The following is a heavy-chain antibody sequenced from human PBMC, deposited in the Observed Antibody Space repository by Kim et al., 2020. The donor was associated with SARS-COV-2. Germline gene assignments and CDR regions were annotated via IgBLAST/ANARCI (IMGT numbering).Heavy chain of an antibody. CDR2: ISSNGGST. D-gene: IGHD1-1*01. CDR3: VKLSRGGYKLERRGVDAFDI. Sequence: GGSLRLSCSASGFTFSSYAMHWVRQAPGKGLEYVSAISSNGGSTYYADSVKGRFAISRDNSKNTLYLQMSSLRAEDTAVYYCVKLSRGGYKLERRGVDAFDIWGQGTMVTVSS. V-gene: IGHV3-64D*06. J-gene: IGHJ3*02. CDR1: GFTFSSYA.